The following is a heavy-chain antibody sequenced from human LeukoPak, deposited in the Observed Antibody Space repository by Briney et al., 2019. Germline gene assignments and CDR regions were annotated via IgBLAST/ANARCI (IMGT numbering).Heavy chain of an antibody. J-gene: IGHJ4*02. CDR3: ARARGGDGHNYY. CDR1: GFTVSSNY. V-gene: IGHV3-53*01. CDR2: IYSGGST. D-gene: IGHD5-24*01. Sequence: PGGSLGLSCAASGFTVSSNYMSWVRQAPGKGLEWVSVIYSGGSTYYADSVKGRFTISRDNSKNTLYLQMNSLRAEDTAVYYCARARGGDGHNYYWGQGTLVTVSS.